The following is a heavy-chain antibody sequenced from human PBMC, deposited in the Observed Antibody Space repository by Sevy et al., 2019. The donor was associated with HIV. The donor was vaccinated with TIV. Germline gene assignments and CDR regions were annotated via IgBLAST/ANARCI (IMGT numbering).Heavy chain of an antibody. J-gene: IGHJ6*02. Sequence: GGSLRLSCAASGFTFSSYWMHWVRQAPGKGLVWVSRINSDGSSTSYADSVKGRFTISRDNAKNKLYLQMNSLRAEDTAVYYCARGGCSSTSCYLYYYYYGMDVWGQGTTVTVSS. D-gene: IGHD2-2*01. CDR1: GFTFSSYW. CDR3: ARGGCSSTSCYLYYYYYGMDV. CDR2: INSDGSST. V-gene: IGHV3-74*01.